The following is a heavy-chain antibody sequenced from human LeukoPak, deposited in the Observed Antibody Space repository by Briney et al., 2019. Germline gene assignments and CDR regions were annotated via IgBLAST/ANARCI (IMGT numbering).Heavy chain of an antibody. Sequence: GGSLRLSCVASGFVFSSYEMSWIRQAPGKGREGGSFISGDGRAIHYADSVKGRFTISADNASNSVFLQMNSLRAEDTAVYYCATSLSGWFGPSAYYCGQGTLVTVSS. CDR2: ISGDGRAI. CDR1: GFVFSSYE. CDR3: ATSLSGWFGPSAYY. J-gene: IGHJ4*02. D-gene: IGHD6-19*01. V-gene: IGHV3-48*03.